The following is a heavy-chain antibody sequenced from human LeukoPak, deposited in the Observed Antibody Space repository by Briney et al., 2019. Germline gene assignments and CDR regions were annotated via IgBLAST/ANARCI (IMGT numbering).Heavy chain of an antibody. CDR2: IKEDGSEK. V-gene: IGHV3-7*01. CDR3: ARARYSDF. Sequence: GGSLRLSCVASGFTFSNYWMTWVRQAPGKGLEWVANIKEDGSEKNYADSVKGRFTISRDNAKNSLYLQMNSLRGEDTAVYYCARARYSDFWRQATLVPVSS. CDR1: GFTFSNYW. J-gene: IGHJ4*02.